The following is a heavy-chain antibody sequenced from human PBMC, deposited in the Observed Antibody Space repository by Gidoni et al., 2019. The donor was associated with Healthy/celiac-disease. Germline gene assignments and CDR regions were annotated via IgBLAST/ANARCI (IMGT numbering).Heavy chain of an antibody. CDR2: IRSKAYGGTT. V-gene: IGHV3-49*05. CDR1: GFTFGDYA. Sequence: EVQLVESGGGLVKPGRSLRLSCPASGFTFGDYAMSWFRQAPGKGLEWVGFIRSKAYGGTTEYAASVKGRFTISRDDSKSIAYLQMNSLKTEDTAVYYCTRDLGIAAAFDAFDIWGQGTMVTVSS. J-gene: IGHJ3*02. CDR3: TRDLGIAAAFDAFDI. D-gene: IGHD6-13*01.